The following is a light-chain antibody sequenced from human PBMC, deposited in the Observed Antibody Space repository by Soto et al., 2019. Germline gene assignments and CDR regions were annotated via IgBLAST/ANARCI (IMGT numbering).Light chain of an antibody. CDR1: QTISSW. CDR3: QLYNSYSEA. J-gene: IGKJ1*01. CDR2: KAS. Sequence: DIQMTQSPSALSGSVGHRVTITCRASQTISSWLAWYQQKPGKAPKLLIYKASTLKSGVPSRFSGSGYGTEFTLTISSLPPDDFATYYCQLYNSYSEAFGQATKVDI. V-gene: IGKV1-5*03.